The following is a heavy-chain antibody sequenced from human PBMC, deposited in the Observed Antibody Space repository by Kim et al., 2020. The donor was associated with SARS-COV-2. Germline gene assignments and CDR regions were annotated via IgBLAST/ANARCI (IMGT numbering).Heavy chain of an antibody. J-gene: IGHJ4*02. CDR1: GYTFTRYY. V-gene: IGHV1-46*01. CDR2: INPTGGTS. Sequence: ASVKVSCKASGYTFTRYYVSWVRQATGQGLEWVGIINPTGGTSTYAQKFQGRVTITRDLSTSTVYMELSSLRSDDTAVYYCARGNEEGDYGITSGGSYFDYWGQGTLVSVPS. CDR3: ARGNEEGDYGITSGGSYFDY. D-gene: IGHD2-15*01.